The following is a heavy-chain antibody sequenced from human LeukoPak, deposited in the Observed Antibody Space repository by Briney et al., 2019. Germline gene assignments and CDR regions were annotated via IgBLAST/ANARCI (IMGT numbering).Heavy chain of an antibody. J-gene: IGHJ4*02. CDR1: GGSISSSSYY. Sequence: NPSETLSLTCTVSGGSISSSSYYWGWLRQPPGKGLEWIGSIYYSGSTYYNPSLKSRVTISVDTSKNQFSLKLSSVTAADTAVYYCAREDPRQQLILDYWGQGTLVTVSS. CDR3: AREDPRQQLILDY. D-gene: IGHD6-13*01. CDR2: IYYSGST. V-gene: IGHV4-39*02.